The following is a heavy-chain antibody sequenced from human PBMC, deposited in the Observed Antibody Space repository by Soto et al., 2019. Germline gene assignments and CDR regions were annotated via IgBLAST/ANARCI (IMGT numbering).Heavy chain of an antibody. J-gene: IGHJ4*02. CDR3: ARVPRDNQFGELPPDY. CDR2: INPSGGST. CDR1: GYTFTSYY. D-gene: IGHD3-10*01. Sequence: ASVKVSCKASGYTFTSYYMHWVRQAPGQGLEWMGIINPSGGSTSYAQKFQGRVTMTRDTSTSTVYMELSSLRSEDTAVYYCARVPRDNQFGELPPDYWGQGTLVTVSS. V-gene: IGHV1-46*01.